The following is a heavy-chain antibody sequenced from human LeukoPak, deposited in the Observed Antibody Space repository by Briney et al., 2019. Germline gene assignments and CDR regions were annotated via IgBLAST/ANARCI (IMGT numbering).Heavy chain of an antibody. CDR1: GCTFSSYA. D-gene: IGHD3-22*01. J-gene: IGHJ4*02. CDR2: INPNSGGT. Sequence: AAVKVSCKASGCTFSSYAISWLRLAPGQGLAWMGGINPNSGGTNYAQKFQGRVTMTRDTSISTTNMELSRLRSHGTAVYYCAREAYSRWLSSHRLDSWGQGTLVTVSS. V-gene: IGHV1-2*02. CDR3: AREAYSRWLSSHRLDS.